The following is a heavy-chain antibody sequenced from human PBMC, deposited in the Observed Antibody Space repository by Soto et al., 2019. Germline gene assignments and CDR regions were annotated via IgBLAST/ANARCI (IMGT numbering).Heavy chain of an antibody. CDR2: IWQDGSNQ. J-gene: IGHJ4*02. CDR3: ARERGQIDY. CDR1: GFTFSSYG. Sequence: QVQLVESGGGVVQPGRSLRLSCAASGFTFSSYGMQWVRQAPGKGLEWVAVIWQDGSNQYYADSVKGRFTVSRDNSKNTLYLQLNSLRVEDTAVYYCARERGQIDYWGQGTLVTVSS. V-gene: IGHV3-33*01.